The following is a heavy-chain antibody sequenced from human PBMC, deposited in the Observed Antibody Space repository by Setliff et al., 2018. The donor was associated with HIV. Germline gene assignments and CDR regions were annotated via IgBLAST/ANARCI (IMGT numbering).Heavy chain of an antibody. CDR3: ARKAGTTLHYHYYYMDV. V-gene: IGHV1-69*10. CDR2: IVPVLNRA. J-gene: IGHJ6*03. Sequence: SVKVSCKASGGTFRTYGVSWVRLAPGQGLEWMGGIVPVLNRADYAQRFHGRVTITADESTNTVYMELRGLTPEDTAIYYCARKAGTTLHYHYYYMDVWGKGTTVTVSS. CDR1: GGTFRTYG. D-gene: IGHD1-7*01.